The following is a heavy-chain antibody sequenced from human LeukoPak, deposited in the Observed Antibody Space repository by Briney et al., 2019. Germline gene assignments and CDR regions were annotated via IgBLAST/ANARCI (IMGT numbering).Heavy chain of an antibody. Sequence: GGSLRLSCAASGFTFSSYGMSWVRQAPGKGLEWVSAISGSGGSTYYADSVKGRFTISRDNSKNTLYLQMNSLRAEDTAVYYCAVRYYDSSGYYHLFDHWGQGTLVTVSS. CDR1: GFTFSSYG. D-gene: IGHD3-22*01. J-gene: IGHJ4*02. V-gene: IGHV3-23*01. CDR2: ISGSGGST. CDR3: AVRYYDSSGYYHLFDH.